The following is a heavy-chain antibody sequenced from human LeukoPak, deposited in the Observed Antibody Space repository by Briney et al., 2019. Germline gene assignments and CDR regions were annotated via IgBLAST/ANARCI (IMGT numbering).Heavy chain of an antibody. CDR3: AKEGRDYYLHN. Sequence: GGSLRLSCAASGFTFSTYDMSWVRQAPGKGLEWVSGMSASGGITYYADSVKGRFTISRDNSKNTLYLQMSSLRAEDTAVYYCAKEGRDYYLHNWGQGTLVTVSS. V-gene: IGHV3-23*01. D-gene: IGHD3/OR15-3a*01. J-gene: IGHJ4*02. CDR1: GFTFSTYD. CDR2: MSASGGIT.